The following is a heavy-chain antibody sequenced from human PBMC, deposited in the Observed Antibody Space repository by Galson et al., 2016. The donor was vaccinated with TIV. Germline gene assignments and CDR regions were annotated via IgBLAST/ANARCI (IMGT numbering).Heavy chain of an antibody. J-gene: IGHJ3*02. CDR1: GGSISGGAYS. Sequence: TLSLTCGVSGGSISGGAYSWSWIRQPPGKGLEWIGYIFQTGSTYYNPSLMSLQSRVTISLDISKNQFSLKVKSVTAADTAMYYCARGEWPSVPDAMQAFDIWGQGTMVAVSS. CDR2: IFQTGST. CDR3: ARGEWPSVPDAMQAFDI. D-gene: IGHD2-2*01. V-gene: IGHV4-30-2*01.